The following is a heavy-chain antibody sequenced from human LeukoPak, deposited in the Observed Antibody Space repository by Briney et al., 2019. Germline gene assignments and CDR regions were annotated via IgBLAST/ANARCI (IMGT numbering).Heavy chain of an antibody. CDR2: IKQDGSEK. CDR3: ARDLGPDGSIRSSWYLVHYYYYGMDV. V-gene: IGHV3-7*03. CDR1: GFTFSSYW. Sequence: PGGSLRLSCAASGFTFSSYWMSWVRQAPGKGLEWVANIKQDGSEKYYVDSVKGRFTISRDNAKNSLYLQMTSLRAEDTAVYYCARDLGPDGSIRSSWYLVHYYYYGMDVWGQGTTVTVSS. J-gene: IGHJ6*02. D-gene: IGHD6-13*01.